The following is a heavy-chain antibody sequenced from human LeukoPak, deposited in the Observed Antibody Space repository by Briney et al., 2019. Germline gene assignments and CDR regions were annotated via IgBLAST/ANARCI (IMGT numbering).Heavy chain of an antibody. J-gene: IGHJ4*02. D-gene: IGHD5-12*01. Sequence: GESLKISCEGSGYRFTSYWIGWVRQMPRKGLEWMGIIYPGDSDTRCSPSFQGQVTISADRSINTAYLQWSSLKASDTAMYYCARRGARSGYDYIDYWGQGTLVTVSS. CDR2: IYPGDSDT. CDR3: ARRGARSGYDYIDY. V-gene: IGHV5-51*01. CDR1: GYRFTSYW.